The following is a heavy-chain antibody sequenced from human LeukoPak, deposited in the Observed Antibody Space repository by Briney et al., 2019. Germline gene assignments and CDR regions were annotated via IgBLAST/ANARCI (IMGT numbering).Heavy chain of an antibody. V-gene: IGHV3-23*01. CDR1: GFTFSSYA. CDR2: ISGSGGST. CDR3: AKRLAVAGYYYYGMDV. D-gene: IGHD6-19*01. Sequence: GGSLRLSCAASGFTFSSYAMSWVRQAPGKGLEWVSAISGSGGSTYYADSVKGRFTISRDNSKNTLYLQMNSLRAEDTAVYYCAKRLAVAGYYYYGMDVWGQGITVTVSS. J-gene: IGHJ6*02.